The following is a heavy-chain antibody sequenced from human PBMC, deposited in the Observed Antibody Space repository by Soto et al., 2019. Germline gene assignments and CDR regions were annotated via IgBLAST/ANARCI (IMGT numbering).Heavy chain of an antibody. J-gene: IGHJ4*02. V-gene: IGHV4-31*03. D-gene: IGHD5-12*01. CDR2: IFNSGSA. CDR1: GVVTFSGSYY. Sequence: PSETLSLTCSVSGVVTFSGSYYWSWIRQRPGKGLECLGYIFNSGSAYYNPSLRSRVTISIDTSKDEFSLTLSSGTDADTAVYLCARGYSGYDYYCDYWRQGISVTVSS. CDR3: ARGYSGYDYYCDY.